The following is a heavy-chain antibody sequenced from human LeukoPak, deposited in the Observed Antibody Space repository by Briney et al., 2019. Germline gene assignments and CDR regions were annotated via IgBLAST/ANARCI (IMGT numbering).Heavy chain of an antibody. D-gene: IGHD6-13*01. CDR2: IYHGGTT. J-gene: IGHJ4*02. CDR3: ARLLGDSSSWSIFDY. V-gene: IGHV4-30-2*03. CDR1: GSSISSGGYS. Sequence: SETLSLTCAVSGSSISSGGYSWGWIRQPPGKGLEWIGYIYHGGTTYSNPSLKSRVTMSVDTSKNQFSLKLSSVTAADTAVYYCARLLGDSSSWSIFDYWGQGTLVTVSS.